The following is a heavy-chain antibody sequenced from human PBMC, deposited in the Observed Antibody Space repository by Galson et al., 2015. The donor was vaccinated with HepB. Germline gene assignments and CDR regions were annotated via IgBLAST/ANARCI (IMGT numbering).Heavy chain of an antibody. Sequence: INWVRQAPGKGLEWVSVIYSGGTTENAASVKGRFTISRDDSKSIAYLQMNSLKTEDTAVYYCSRDQYSNFAFDYWAREPWSPSPQ. V-gene: IGHV3-49*02. CDR2: IYSGGTT. CDR3: SRDQYSNFAFDY. D-gene: IGHD4-11*01. J-gene: IGHJ4*02.